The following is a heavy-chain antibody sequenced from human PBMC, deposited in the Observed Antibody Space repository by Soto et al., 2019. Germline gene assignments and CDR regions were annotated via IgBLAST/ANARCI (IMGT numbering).Heavy chain of an antibody. CDR1: GGSTSSDNY. Sequence: PSETLSLTCDVSGGSTSSDNYWSWIRQPPGKCLEWIGHIYYSGNTDYNPSLKSRLAISIDTSKNQFSLKLSSVTAADTAVYFCAREGGESSDGLYYFDSWGQGSLVNVSS. CDR2: IYYSGNT. D-gene: IGHD6-6*01. V-gene: IGHV4-30-4*01. CDR3: AREGGESSDGLYYFDS. J-gene: IGHJ4*02.